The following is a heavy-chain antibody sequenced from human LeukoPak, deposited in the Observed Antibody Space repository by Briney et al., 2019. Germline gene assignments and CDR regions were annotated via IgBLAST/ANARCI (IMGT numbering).Heavy chain of an antibody. J-gene: IGHJ4*02. Sequence: GGSLRLSCAASGFTFSNTWMHWVRQAPGKGLVWVSRIHSDGISTTYADSVKGRFTISRDNAKNSLYLQMNSLRAEDTALYYCARVKQYYYDSSGYSTEFDYWGQGTLVTVSS. V-gene: IGHV3-74*03. CDR2: IHSDGIST. D-gene: IGHD3-22*01. CDR3: ARVKQYYYDSSGYSTEFDY. CDR1: GFTFSNTW.